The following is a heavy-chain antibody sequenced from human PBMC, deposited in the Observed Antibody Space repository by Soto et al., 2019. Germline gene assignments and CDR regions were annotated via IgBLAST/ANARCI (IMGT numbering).Heavy chain of an antibody. D-gene: IGHD5-12*01. Sequence: GGALRLSCAASGVTFSGSAMHWVRQASGKGLEWVGRIRSKANSYATAYAASVKGRFTISRDDSKNTAYLQMNSLKTEDTAVYYCTADGYNSYYYYYYGMDVWGQGTTVNVSS. CDR1: GVTFSGSA. V-gene: IGHV3-73*01. CDR3: TADGYNSYYYYYYGMDV. CDR2: IRSKANSYAT. J-gene: IGHJ6*02.